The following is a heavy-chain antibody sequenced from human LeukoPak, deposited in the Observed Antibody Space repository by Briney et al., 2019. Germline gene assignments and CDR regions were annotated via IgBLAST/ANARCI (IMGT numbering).Heavy chain of an antibody. V-gene: IGHV4-39*01. J-gene: IGHJ4*02. Sequence: SETLSLTCTVSGGSISSSSYYWGWIRQPPGKGLEWIGSIYYSGRTYYNPSLKSRVTISVDTSKNQFSLKRSSVTAADTAVYYCARHCGRYGPNYWGQGTLVTVSS. CDR1: GGSISSSSYY. CDR3: ARHCGRYGPNY. D-gene: IGHD2-21*01. CDR2: IYYSGRT.